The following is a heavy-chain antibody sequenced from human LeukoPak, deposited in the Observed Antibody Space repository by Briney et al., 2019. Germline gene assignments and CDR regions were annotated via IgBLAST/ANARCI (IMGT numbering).Heavy chain of an antibody. V-gene: IGHV1-18*01. CDR2: ISAYNGNT. J-gene: IGHJ3*02. D-gene: IGHD2-2*01. CDR3: ARDLRVVPAAPTPQDAFDI. CDR1: GYTFTSYG. Sequence: ASVKVSCTASGYTFTSYGISWVRQAPGQGLEWMGWISAYNGNTNYAQKLQGRVTMTTDTSTSTAYMELRSLRSDDTAVYYCARDLRVVPAAPTPQDAFDIWGQGTMVTVSS.